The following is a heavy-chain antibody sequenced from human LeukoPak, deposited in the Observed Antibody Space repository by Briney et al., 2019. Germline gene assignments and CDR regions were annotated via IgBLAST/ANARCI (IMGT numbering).Heavy chain of an antibody. J-gene: IGHJ4*02. CDR1: GYTFTGYY. D-gene: IGHD3-3*01. V-gene: IGHV1-2*02. CDR2: INPNSGGT. CDR3: ASGLGSGDFWSGYDY. Sequence: GASVKFSCKASGYTFTGYYMHWVRQAPGQGLEWMGWINPNSGGTNYAQKFQGRVTMTRDTSISTAYMELSRLRSDDTAVYYCASGLGSGDFWSGYDYWGQGTLVTVSS.